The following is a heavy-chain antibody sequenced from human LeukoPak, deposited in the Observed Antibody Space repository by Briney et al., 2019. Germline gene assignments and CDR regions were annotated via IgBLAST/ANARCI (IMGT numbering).Heavy chain of an antibody. Sequence: GGSLRLSCAASGFTFSSYAMHWVRQAPGKGLEWVAVISYDGSNKYYADSVKGRFTISRDNSKNTLYLQMNSLRAEDTAVYYCARDKFVDTATLGYWGQGTLVTVSS. CDR3: ARDKFVDTATLGY. V-gene: IGHV3-30-3*01. D-gene: IGHD5-18*01. CDR1: GFTFSSYA. J-gene: IGHJ4*02. CDR2: ISYDGSNK.